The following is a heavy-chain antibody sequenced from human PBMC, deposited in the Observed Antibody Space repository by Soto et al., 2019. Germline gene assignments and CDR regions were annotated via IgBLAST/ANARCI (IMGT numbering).Heavy chain of an antibody. J-gene: IGHJ2*01. Sequence: QVQLVQSGAEVKKPGASVKVSCKASGYTLTSYDINWVRQATGQGLEWMGWMNPNSGNTGYAQKFQGRVTMTSNTSISTAYMELSSLRAEDTAVYYCVRRGFSSSWGYWYFDLWGRGTLVTVSS. CDR3: VRRGFSSSWGYWYFDL. CDR2: MNPNSGNT. V-gene: IGHV1-8*01. CDR1: GYTLTSYD. D-gene: IGHD6-13*01.